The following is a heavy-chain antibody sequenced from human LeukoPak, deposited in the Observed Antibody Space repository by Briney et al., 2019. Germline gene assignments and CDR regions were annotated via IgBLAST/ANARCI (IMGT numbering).Heavy chain of an antibody. J-gene: IGHJ4*02. CDR3: ARGLWFGELYYFDY. V-gene: IGHV1-2*04. Sequence: ASVKVSCKASGYTFTGYYMHWVRQAPGQGLEWMGWINPNSGGTNYAQKFQGWVTMTRDTSISTAYMELSRLRSDDTAVYYCARGLWFGELYYFDYWGQGTLVTVSS. CDR2: INPNSGGT. D-gene: IGHD3-10*01. CDR1: GYTFTGYY.